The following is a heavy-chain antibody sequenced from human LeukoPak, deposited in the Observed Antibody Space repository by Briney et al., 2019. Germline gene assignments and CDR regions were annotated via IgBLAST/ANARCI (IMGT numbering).Heavy chain of an antibody. CDR1: GFTFSSYA. CDR3: VKGAVVVAATRIFDY. J-gene: IGHJ4*02. D-gene: IGHD2-15*01. Sequence: PGGSLRLSCSASGFTFSSYAMHWVRQAPGKGLEYVSAISSNGGSTYYADSVKGRFTISRDNSKNTLYLQMSSLRAEDTAVYYCVKGAVVVAATRIFDYWGQGTLVTASS. CDR2: ISSNGGST. V-gene: IGHV3-64D*06.